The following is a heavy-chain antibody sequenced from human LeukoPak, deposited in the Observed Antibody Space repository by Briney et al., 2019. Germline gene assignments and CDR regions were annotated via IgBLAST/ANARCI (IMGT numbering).Heavy chain of an antibody. D-gene: IGHD5-12*01. CDR3: ATHYSGYGGWFDP. Sequence: PSETLSLTCTVSGGSISSYYWSWIRQPPGKGLEWIGYIYYSGSTNYNPSLKSRVTMSVDTSKNQFSLKLSSVTAADTAVYYCATHYSGYGGWFDPWGQGTLVTVSS. V-gene: IGHV4-59*12. J-gene: IGHJ5*02. CDR2: IYYSGST. CDR1: GGSISSYY.